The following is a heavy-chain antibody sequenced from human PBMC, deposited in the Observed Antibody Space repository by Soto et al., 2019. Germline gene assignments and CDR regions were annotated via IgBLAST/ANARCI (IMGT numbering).Heavy chain of an antibody. J-gene: IGHJ4*02. D-gene: IGHD1-26*01. CDR3: ARDEWELTAPDY. Sequence: QVQLVQSGAEVKKPGASVKFSCNASGYTFTSYGISWVRQAPGQGLAWMGWISAYNGNTNYAQKLQRRVNMTTDTATSEAYRELRSLRSDDTAVYYCARDEWELTAPDYWGQGTLVTVSS. V-gene: IGHV1-18*01. CDR2: ISAYNGNT. CDR1: GYTFTSYG.